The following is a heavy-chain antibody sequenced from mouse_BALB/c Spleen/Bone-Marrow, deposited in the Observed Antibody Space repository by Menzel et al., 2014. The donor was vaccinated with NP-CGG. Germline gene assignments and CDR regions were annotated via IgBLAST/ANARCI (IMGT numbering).Heavy chain of an antibody. CDR3: ARGDIATVVEMDY. CDR2: ILPGSGST. CDR1: GYTFSSYW. V-gene: IGHV1-9*01. Sequence: QVQLQQSGAELMKPGASVKISCKATGYTFSSYWIEWVKQRPGHGLEWIGEILPGSGSTNYNEKFKGKATFTADTSSNTAYMQLSSLTSEDSAVYYCARGDIATVVEMDYWGQGTSVTVSS. J-gene: IGHJ4*01. D-gene: IGHD1-1*01.